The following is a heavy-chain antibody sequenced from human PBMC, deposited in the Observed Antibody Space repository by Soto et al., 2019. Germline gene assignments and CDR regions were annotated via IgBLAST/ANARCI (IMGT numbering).Heavy chain of an antibody. D-gene: IGHD3-22*01. V-gene: IGHV3-33*01. CDR3: ASLSSAPPH. J-gene: IGHJ1*01. CDR1: GFTFSSYG. CDR2: IWYDGSNK. Sequence: QVQLVESGGGVVQPGRSLRLSCAASGFTFSSYGMHWVRQAPGKGLEWVAVIWYDGSNKYYADSVKGRFTISRDNSKNTLYLRMNSRRAEDTAVYYCASLSSAPPHWGQGTLVTVSS.